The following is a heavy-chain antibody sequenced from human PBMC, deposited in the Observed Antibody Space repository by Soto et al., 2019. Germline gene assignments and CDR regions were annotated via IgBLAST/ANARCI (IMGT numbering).Heavy chain of an antibody. CDR1: GFTFSSYA. CDR3: AKTDYGDSPYYYYYSMDV. CDR2: ISGSGGST. D-gene: IGHD4-17*01. J-gene: IGHJ6*03. V-gene: IGHV3-23*01. Sequence: GGSLRLSCAASGFTFSSYAMSWVRQAPGKGLEWVSAISGSGGSTYYADSVKGRFTISRDNSKNTLYLQMNSLRAEDTAVYYCAKTDYGDSPYYYYYSMDVWGKGTTVTVSS.